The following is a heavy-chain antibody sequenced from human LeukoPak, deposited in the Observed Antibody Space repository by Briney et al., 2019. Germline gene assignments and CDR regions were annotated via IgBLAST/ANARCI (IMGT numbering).Heavy chain of an antibody. J-gene: IGHJ4*02. V-gene: IGHV1-69*01. Sequence: GASVKVSCKASGGTFSSYAISWVRQAPGQGLEWMGGIIPIFGTANYAQKFQGRVTITADESTSTAYMELSSLRSEDTAVYYCARSPYYYGSGSYPNYFDYWGQGTLVTVSS. CDR3: ARSPYYYGSGSYPNYFDY. CDR2: IIPIFGTA. D-gene: IGHD3-10*01. CDR1: GGTFSSYA.